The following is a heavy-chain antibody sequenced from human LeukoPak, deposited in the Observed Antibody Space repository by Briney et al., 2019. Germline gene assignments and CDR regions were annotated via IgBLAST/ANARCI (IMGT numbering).Heavy chain of an antibody. CDR1: GFTFSSYA. CDR3: AKGLRYFDWLSDFDY. CDR2: ISGSGGST. V-gene: IGHV3-23*01. D-gene: IGHD3-9*01. Sequence: GSLXLSXAAAGFTFSSYAMSWVRQAPGKGLEWVSAISGSGGSTYYADSVKGRFTISRDNSKNTLYLQMNSLRAEDTAVYYCAKGLRYFDWLSDFDYWGQGTLVTVSS. J-gene: IGHJ4*02.